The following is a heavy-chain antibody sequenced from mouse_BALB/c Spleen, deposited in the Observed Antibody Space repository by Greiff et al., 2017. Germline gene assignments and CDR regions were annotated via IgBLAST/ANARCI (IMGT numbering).Heavy chain of an antibody. CDR3: ARSGPNDAMDD. V-gene: IGHV8-8*01. D-gene: IGHD3-1*01. CDR1: GFSLSTSGMR. Sequence: QVTLQESGPGLLKPSQSLSLTCTFSGFSLSTSGMRLVWIRPESGQGLEWLAHIGWDDDKYYNPSLKSQLTISKDTSRNQVFLKSTSVDTADTATDYCARSGPNDAMDDWGQGTSVTVSS. J-gene: IGHJ4*01. CDR2: IGWDDDK.